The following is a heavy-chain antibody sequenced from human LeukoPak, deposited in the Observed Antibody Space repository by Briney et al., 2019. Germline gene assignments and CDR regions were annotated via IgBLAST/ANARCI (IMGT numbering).Heavy chain of an antibody. V-gene: IGHV3-7*01. D-gene: IGHD5-24*01. CDR1: GFILIRYR. CDR3: ARVRDGYKPPKLSSYYYMDV. Sequence: PGGSLRLSCAVSGFILIRYRMSWVRRAPGKGREGVANIKQDGSEKHYIDSVKGRLPIPRDNAKNSLYLQMSSLRAEDTAVYYCARVRDGYKPPKLSSYYYMDVGGKGTTVTIPS. J-gene: IGHJ6*03. CDR2: IKQDGSEK.